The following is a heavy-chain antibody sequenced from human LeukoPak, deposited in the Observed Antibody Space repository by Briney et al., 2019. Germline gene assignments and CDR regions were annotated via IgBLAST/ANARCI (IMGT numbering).Heavy chain of an antibody. Sequence: ASVKVSCKASGYTFTSYYMHWVRQATGQGLEWMGWISVYNGNTNYAQKLQGRVTMTTDTSTSTAYMELRSLRSDDTAVYYCARDRLDGVGMAGTFDHWGQGTLVTVSS. V-gene: IGHV1-18*04. CDR1: GYTFTSYY. CDR3: ARDRLDGVGMAGTFDH. D-gene: IGHD6-19*01. J-gene: IGHJ4*02. CDR2: ISVYNGNT.